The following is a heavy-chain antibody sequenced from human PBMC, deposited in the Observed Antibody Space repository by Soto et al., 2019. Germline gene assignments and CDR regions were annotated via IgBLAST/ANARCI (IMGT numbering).Heavy chain of an antibody. J-gene: IGHJ4*02. CDR2: IVPIFGTF. CDR1: GGTFGRNT. V-gene: IGHV1-69*01. CDR3: ARDLNWALDY. Sequence: QVHLVQSAAEVKKPGSSVRVSCTVSGGTFGRNTIVWVRQAPEQGLECMGHIVPIFGTFKYAQKFQGRVTFTADESTTTAYMDLSRLTSEDTSVYFCARDLNWALDYWGQGTLVTVSS. D-gene: IGHD7-27*01.